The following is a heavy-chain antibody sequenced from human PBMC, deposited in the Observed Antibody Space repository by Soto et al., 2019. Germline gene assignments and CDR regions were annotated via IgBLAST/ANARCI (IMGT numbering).Heavy chain of an antibody. D-gene: IGHD3-10*01. CDR3: ARESYYGSGATVVGY. V-gene: IGHV4-59*01. J-gene: IGHJ4*02. Sequence: LETLSLTCTVSGCSISSYYWSWIRQPPGKGLEWIGYIYYSGSTNYNPSLKSRVTISVDTSKNQFSLKLNSVTAADTAVYYCARESYYGSGATVVGYWGLGTLVTV. CDR1: GCSISSYY. CDR2: IYYSGST.